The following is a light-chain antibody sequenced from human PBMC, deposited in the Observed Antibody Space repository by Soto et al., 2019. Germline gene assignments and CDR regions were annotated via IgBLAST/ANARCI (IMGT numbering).Light chain of an antibody. CDR2: DIS. J-gene: IGKJ4*01. CDR1: QSVSSY. CDR3: QQYYISPRT. Sequence: EVVLTQSPVTLSLSPGERATLSCRASQSVSSYLAWYQQKPGQAPRLLIYDISNRATGIPARFSGSGSGTDFTLTISSLEPDDFAVYYCQQYYISPRTFGGGTKVEIK. V-gene: IGKV3-11*01.